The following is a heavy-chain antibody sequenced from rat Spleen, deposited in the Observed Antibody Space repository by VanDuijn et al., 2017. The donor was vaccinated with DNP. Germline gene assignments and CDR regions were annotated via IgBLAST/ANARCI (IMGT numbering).Heavy chain of an antibody. Sequence: EVQLVESGGGLVQPGRSLKLSCAASGFTFSDYNMAWVRQAPKKGLEWVATISYNGGTPYYRDSVKGRFTISSDNAQSTPYLQMDSLRSGDTATYYCARHRTIMPYYYSMDAWGQGASVTVSS. CDR1: GFTFSDYN. CDR2: ISYNGGTP. J-gene: IGHJ4*01. CDR3: ARHRTIMPYYYSMDA. V-gene: IGHV5-7*01. D-gene: IGHD1-12*01.